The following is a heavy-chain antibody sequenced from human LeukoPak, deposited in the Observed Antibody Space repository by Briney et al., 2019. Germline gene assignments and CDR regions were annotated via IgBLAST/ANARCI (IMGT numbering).Heavy chain of an antibody. Sequence: SETLSLTCTVSGGSISSYYWSWIRQPAGKGLEWIGRIYTSGSTNYNPSLKSRVTMSVDTSKNQFSLKLSSVTAADTAVYYCAGGSGYDFWSGYYKARYYYYMDVWGKGTTVTVSS. V-gene: IGHV4-4*07. J-gene: IGHJ6*03. D-gene: IGHD3-3*01. CDR1: GGSISSYY. CDR2: IYTSGST. CDR3: AGGSGYDFWSGYYKARYYYYMDV.